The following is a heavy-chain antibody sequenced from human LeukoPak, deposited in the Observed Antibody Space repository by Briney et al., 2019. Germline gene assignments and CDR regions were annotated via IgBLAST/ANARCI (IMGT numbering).Heavy chain of an antibody. V-gene: IGHV1-2*02. J-gene: IGHJ4*02. D-gene: IGHD3-16*02. Sequence: ASVKVSCKASGYTFTGYYMHWVRQVPGQGLEWMGWINPNSGGTNYAQKFQGRVTMTRDTSINTAYKELSRLRSDDTAVYYCARAVGITFGGVIVKSYFGYWGQGTLVTVSS. CDR1: GYTFTGYY. CDR3: ARAVGITFGGVIVKSYFGY. CDR2: INPNSGGT.